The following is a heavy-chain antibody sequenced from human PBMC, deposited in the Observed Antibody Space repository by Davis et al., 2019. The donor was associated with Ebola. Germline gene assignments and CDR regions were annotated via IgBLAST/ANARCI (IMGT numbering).Heavy chain of an antibody. CDR1: GITFRSYW. D-gene: IGHD3-16*01. CDR2: ITSHGSST. CDR3: AKDKGFWVPPDWYGP. J-gene: IGHJ5*02. V-gene: IGHV3-74*01. Sequence: SLNPHRAAPGITFRSYWMHSVRQHPAKGLVWVSRITSHGSSTSYADSVEGRFNISRDNSKNTLSLLMNSVRGEDSAVYYCAKDKGFWVPPDWYGPWGQGVQVTVSS.